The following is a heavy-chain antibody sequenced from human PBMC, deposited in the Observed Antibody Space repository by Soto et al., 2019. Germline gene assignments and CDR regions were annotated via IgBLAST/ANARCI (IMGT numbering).Heavy chain of an antibody. CDR1: GFTFSSYA. CDR3: ARDPDDYGDYFFDY. J-gene: IGHJ4*02. Sequence: QVHLVESGGGVVQPGRSLRLSCAASGFTFSSYAMHWVRQAPGKGLEWVAVISYDGSNKYYADSVKGRFTISRDNTKNTMYLQMNSLRAEDAPVYYCARDPDDYGDYFFDYWGQGTLVTVSS. D-gene: IGHD4-17*01. CDR2: ISYDGSNK. V-gene: IGHV3-30-3*01.